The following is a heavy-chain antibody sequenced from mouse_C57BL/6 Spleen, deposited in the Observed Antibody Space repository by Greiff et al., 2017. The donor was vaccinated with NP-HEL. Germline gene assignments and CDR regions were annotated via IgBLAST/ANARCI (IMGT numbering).Heavy chain of an antibody. CDR1: GYTFTSYW. J-gene: IGHJ4*01. CDR3: ARGPNGYYAMDY. CDR2: IDPSDSYT. V-gene: IGHV1-69*01. Sequence: QVQLQQPGAELVMPGASVKLSCKASGYTFTSYWMHWVKQRPGQGLEWIGEIDPSDSYTNYNQKFKGKSTLTVDKSPSTAYMQLSSLTSEDSAVYYCARGPNGYYAMDYWGQGTSVTVSS.